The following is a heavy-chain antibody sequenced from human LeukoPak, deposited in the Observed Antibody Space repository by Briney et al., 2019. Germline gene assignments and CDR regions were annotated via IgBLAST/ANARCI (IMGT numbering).Heavy chain of an antibody. Sequence: PSETLSLTCTVSGYSISTNNYWGWIRQPPGKGLEWIGSIYYSGSTYYNPSLKSRVTISVDTSKNQFSLKLSSVTAADTAVYYCARAYVVVTAIDYWGQGTLVTVSS. V-gene: IGHV4-38-2*02. CDR3: ARAYVVVTAIDY. CDR2: IYYSGST. J-gene: IGHJ4*02. CDR1: GYSISTNNY. D-gene: IGHD2-21*02.